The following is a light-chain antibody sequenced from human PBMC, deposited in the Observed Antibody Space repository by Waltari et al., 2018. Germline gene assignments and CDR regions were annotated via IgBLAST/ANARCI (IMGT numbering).Light chain of an antibody. CDR1: NPSIGRFT. CDR3: ASWDDSLNGLI. CDR2: SND. V-gene: IGLV1-44*01. Sequence: QSVLTQPPSASGTPGQRVTISCSGSNPSIGRFTVHWYEHLPGTAPKLLIYSNDQRPSGVPDRFSGSKSGTSASLAITGLHSEDEADYYCASWDDSLNGLIFGAGTKLTVL. J-gene: IGLJ2*01.